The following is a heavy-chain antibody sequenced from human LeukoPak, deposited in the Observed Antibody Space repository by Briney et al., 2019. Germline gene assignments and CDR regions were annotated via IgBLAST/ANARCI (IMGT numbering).Heavy chain of an antibody. D-gene: IGHD5-24*01. Sequence: GGSLRLSCAASGFTFSSYAMHWVRQAPGKGLEWVAVISYDGSNKYYADSVKGRFTISRDNSKNTLYLQMNSLRAEDTAVYYCARDDGRDGYNSPPFDYWGQGTLVTVSS. V-gene: IGHV3-30-3*01. CDR3: ARDDGRDGYNSPPFDY. CDR2: ISYDGSNK. J-gene: IGHJ4*02. CDR1: GFTFSSYA.